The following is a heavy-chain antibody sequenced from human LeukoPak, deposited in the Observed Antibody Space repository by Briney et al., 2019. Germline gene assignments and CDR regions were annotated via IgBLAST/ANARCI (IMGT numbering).Heavy chain of an antibody. D-gene: IGHD6-19*01. CDR3: ARLTALAGHRGAFDI. Sequence: SETLSPTCNVSGGSIGGHTFYWDWIRQPPGKGLEWIATIYYNGNTFYNPSLKSRVAISIDMSKSQFFLHLTSVSAADTAVYYCARLTALAGHRGAFDIWGPGTLVTVSS. J-gene: IGHJ3*02. V-gene: IGHV4-39*01. CDR2: IYYNGNT. CDR1: GGSIGGHTFY.